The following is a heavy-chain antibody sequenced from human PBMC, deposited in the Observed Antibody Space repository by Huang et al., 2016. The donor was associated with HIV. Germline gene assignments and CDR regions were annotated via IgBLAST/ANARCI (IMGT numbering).Heavy chain of an antibody. Sequence: QDQLQQWGAGLLKPSETLSITCAVYGGSFSDFYWSWIRQTPGEGLEWIGEISHSGEVNYNPSLRGRVIISVETTKRQFSLTVKSVTADDSSMYYCARVRPWWLSSDCDLWGQGSLVTVSS. D-gene: IGHD6-19*01. CDR1: GGSFSDFY. V-gene: IGHV4-34*02. CDR2: ISHSGEV. J-gene: IGHJ5*02. CDR3: ARVRPWWLSSDCDL.